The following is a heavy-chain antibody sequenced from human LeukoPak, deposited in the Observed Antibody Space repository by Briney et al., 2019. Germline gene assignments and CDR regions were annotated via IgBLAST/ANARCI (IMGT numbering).Heavy chain of an antibody. CDR3: ARGAPYSSSEVDY. V-gene: IGHV4-4*07. CDR2: IYTSGST. Sequence: SETLSLTCTVSGGSISSYYWSWIRQPAGKGLEWIGRIYTSGSTNYDPSLKSRVTISVDKSKNQFSLKLSSVTAADTAVYYCARGAPYSSSEVDYWGRGTLVTVSS. D-gene: IGHD6-13*01. CDR1: GGSISSYY. J-gene: IGHJ4*02.